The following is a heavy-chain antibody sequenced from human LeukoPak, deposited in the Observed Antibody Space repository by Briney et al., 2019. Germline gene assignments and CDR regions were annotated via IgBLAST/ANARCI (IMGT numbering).Heavy chain of an antibody. J-gene: IGHJ4*02. CDR2: IYYSGST. CDR3: ASVYYYGSGSYYEMGNYFDY. D-gene: IGHD3-10*01. CDR1: GGSISSSNYY. V-gene: IGHV4-39*01. Sequence: SETLSLTCTVSGGSISSSNYYWGWIRQPPGKGLEWIGSIYYSGSTYYNPSLKSRVTISVDTSKNQFSLKLSSVTAADTAVYYCASVYYYGSGSYYEMGNYFDYWGQGTLVTVSS.